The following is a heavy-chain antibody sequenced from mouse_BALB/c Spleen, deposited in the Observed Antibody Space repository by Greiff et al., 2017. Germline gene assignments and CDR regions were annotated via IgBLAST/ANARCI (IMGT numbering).Heavy chain of an antibody. V-gene: IGHV6-6*02. CDR2: IRLKSNNYAT. D-gene: IGHD2-2*01. Sequence: EVKVEESGGGLVQPGGSMKLSCVASGFTFSNYWMNWVRQSPEKGLEWVAEIRLKSNNYATHYAESVKGRFTISRDDSKSSVYLQMNNLRAEDTGIYYCTRPGYDWFAYRGQGTLVTVSA. CDR3: TRPGYDWFAY. J-gene: IGHJ3*01. CDR1: GFTFSNYW.